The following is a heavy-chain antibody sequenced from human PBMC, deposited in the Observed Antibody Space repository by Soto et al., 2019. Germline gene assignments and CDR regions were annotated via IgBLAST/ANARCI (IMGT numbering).Heavy chain of an antibody. J-gene: IGHJ4*02. CDR1: GVSICGGGYY. V-gene: IGHV4-61*08. Sequence: SETLSLTCTVSGVSICGGGYYWTWIHQYPGTGLEWIGYIYHTGNTNYNPSLKSRFTISLDTSKNQFSLRLSSVTAADMAVYSCARGGYNYGYQFDDWGQGTLVNV. CDR3: ARGGYNYGYQFDD. CDR2: IYHTGNT. D-gene: IGHD5-18*01.